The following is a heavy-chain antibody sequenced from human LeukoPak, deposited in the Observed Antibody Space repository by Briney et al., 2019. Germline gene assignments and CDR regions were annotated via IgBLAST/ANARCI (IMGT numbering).Heavy chain of an antibody. CDR3: ARRRAGAGSWGFDP. CDR2: IYPGDSDI. J-gene: IGHJ5*02. CDR1: GYSFTSYW. V-gene: IGHV5-51*01. Sequence: GESLKISCQGSGYSFTSYWIGWVRQMPGKGLEWMGIIYPGDSDIRYNPSFEGQVTISVDKSINTAYLQWSSLQASDTAMYYCARRRAGAGSWGFDPWGQGTLVTVSS. D-gene: IGHD6-13*01.